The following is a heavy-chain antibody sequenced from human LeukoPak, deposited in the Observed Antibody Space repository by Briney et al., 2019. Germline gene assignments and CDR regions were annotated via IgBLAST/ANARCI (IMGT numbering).Heavy chain of an antibody. CDR3: ARDPYYYDSSGYYRGGFDY. J-gene: IGHJ4*02. CDR1: GGSFSGYY. CDR2: INHSGST. V-gene: IGHV4-34*01. Sequence: SETLSLTCAVYGGSFSGYYWSWIRQSPGKGLEWIGEINHSGSTNYNPSLKSRVTISVDTSKNQFSLKLSSVTAADTAVYYCARDPYYYDSSGYYRGGFDYWGQGTLVTVSS. D-gene: IGHD3-22*01.